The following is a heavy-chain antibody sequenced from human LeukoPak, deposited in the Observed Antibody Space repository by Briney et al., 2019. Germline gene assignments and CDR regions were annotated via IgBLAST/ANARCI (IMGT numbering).Heavy chain of an antibody. J-gene: IGHJ6*03. CDR1: GGSISSSSYY. CDR2: IYYSGST. V-gene: IGHV4-39*07. Sequence: SETLSLTCTVSGGSISSSSYYWGWIRQPPGKGLEWIGSIYYSGSTYYNPSLKSRVTISVDTSKNQFSLKLSSVTAADTAVYYCARGLLFGYYYNYYMDVWGKGTTVTVSS. D-gene: IGHD3-10*01. CDR3: ARGLLFGYYYNYYMDV.